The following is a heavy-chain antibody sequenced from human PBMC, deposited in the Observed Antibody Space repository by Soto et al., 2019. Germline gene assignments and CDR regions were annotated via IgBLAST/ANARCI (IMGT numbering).Heavy chain of an antibody. V-gene: IGHV3-72*01. CDR1: GFTFSDHY. J-gene: IGHJ3*02. CDR3: ARWAGSWDAFDI. D-gene: IGHD3-10*01. CDR2: SRNKANSYTT. Sequence: EVQLVESGGGLVQPGGSLRLSCAASGFTFSDHYMDWVRQAPGKGLEWVARSRNKANSYTTEYAASVKGRFTISRDDSKNSLYLQMNSLKTEDTAVYYCARWAGSWDAFDIWGQRTMVTDSS.